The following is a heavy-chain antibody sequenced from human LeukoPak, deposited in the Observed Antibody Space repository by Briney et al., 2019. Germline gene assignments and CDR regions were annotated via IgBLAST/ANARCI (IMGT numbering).Heavy chain of an antibody. J-gene: IGHJ3*02. CDR2: ISGSGSTT. CDR1: GFTFNTYA. D-gene: IGHD2-15*01. CDR3: ARPRLEYCSGGSCFDAFDI. Sequence: GGSLRLSCAASGFTFNTYAMSWVRQAPGKGLEWVSSISGSGSTTYYADSVKGRFTISRDNSKNTLFLQMNSLTAEDTAIYSCARPRLEYCSGGSCFDAFDIWGQGTMVTVSS. V-gene: IGHV3-23*01.